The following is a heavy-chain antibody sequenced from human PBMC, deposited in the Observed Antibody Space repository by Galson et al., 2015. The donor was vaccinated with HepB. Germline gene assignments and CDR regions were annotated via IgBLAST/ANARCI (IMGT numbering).Heavy chain of an antibody. CDR1: GYNFTTYD. CDR3: ARDPPRIPIYNVFGMDV. CDR2: MNPKTGNS. J-gene: IGHJ6*02. Sequence: SVKVSCKASGYNFTTYDINWVRQAPGQGLEWMAWMNPKTGNSGYEQEFQGRVTMTRNTSINTAYMELSSLRSDDTAVYYCARDPPRIPIYNVFGMDVWGQGTTVTVSS. V-gene: IGHV1-8*01. D-gene: IGHD1-1*01.